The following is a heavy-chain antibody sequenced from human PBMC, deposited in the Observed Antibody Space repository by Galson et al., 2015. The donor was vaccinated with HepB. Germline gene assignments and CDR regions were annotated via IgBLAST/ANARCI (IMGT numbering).Heavy chain of an antibody. J-gene: IGHJ4*02. D-gene: IGHD3-10*01. V-gene: IGHV1-69*02. Sequence: SVKVSCKASGGTFSSYTISWVRQAPGQGLEWMGRIIPILGIANYAQKFQGRVTITADKSTSTAYMELSSLRSEDTAVYYCARGQSSGSYSDYFDCWGQGTLVTVSS. CDR1: GGTFSSYT. CDR3: ARGQSSGSYSDYFDC. CDR2: IIPILGIA.